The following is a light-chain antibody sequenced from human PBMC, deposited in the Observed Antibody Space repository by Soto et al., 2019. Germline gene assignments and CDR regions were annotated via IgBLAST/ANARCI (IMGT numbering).Light chain of an antibody. J-gene: IGKJ1*01. Sequence: EIGLTQSPGTLSLAPGERATLSCRASQSISSSYLAWYKQNPGQAPRLLIYGASNRATGIPDRFSGSGSGTDFTLTISRLEPEDFAVYYCQQYGSSGTFGQGTKVDI. V-gene: IGKV3-20*01. CDR3: QQYGSSGT. CDR2: GAS. CDR1: QSISSSY.